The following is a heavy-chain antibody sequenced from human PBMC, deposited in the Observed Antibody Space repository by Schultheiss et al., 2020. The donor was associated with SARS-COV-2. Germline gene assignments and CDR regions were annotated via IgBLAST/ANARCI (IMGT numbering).Heavy chain of an antibody. CDR3: AKDRRSEWLLPIIDAFDI. CDR2: IYTSGST. D-gene: IGHD3-3*01. CDR1: GGSISSYY. V-gene: IGHV4-4*07. Sequence: SETLSLTCTVSGGSISSYYWSWIRQPAGKGLEWIGRIYTSGSTNYNPSLKSRVTISVDTSKNQFSLKLSSVTAADTAVYYCAKDRRSEWLLPIIDAFDIWGQGTMVTVSS. J-gene: IGHJ3*02.